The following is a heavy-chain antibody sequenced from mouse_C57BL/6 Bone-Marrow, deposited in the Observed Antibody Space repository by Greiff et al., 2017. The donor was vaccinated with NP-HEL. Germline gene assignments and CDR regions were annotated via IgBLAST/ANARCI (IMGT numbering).Heavy chain of an antibody. CDR2: IEPENGDT. CDR3: TTEGFYGRPWFAY. Sequence: VQLQQSGAELVRPGASVKLSCTASGFNIKDDYMHWVKQRPEQGLGWIGWIEPENGDTEYASKFQGKATITADTSSNTADLQLSSLTSEDTAVYYCTTEGFYGRPWFAYWGQGTLVTVSA. D-gene: IGHD1-1*02. V-gene: IGHV14-4*01. CDR1: GFNIKDDY. J-gene: IGHJ3*01.